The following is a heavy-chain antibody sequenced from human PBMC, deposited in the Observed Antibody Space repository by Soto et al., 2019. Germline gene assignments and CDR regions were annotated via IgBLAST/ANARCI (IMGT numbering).Heavy chain of an antibody. CDR1: GGSISSYY. Sequence: PSETRSLTCTVSGGSISSYYWSWIRQPPGKGLEWIGYIYYSGSTNYNPSLKSRVTISVDTSKNQFSLKLSSVTAADTAVYYCARAATYYDILTGFQWAYYFDYWGQGTLVTVSS. CDR3: ARAATYYDILTGFQWAYYFDY. D-gene: IGHD3-9*01. V-gene: IGHV4-59*08. J-gene: IGHJ4*02. CDR2: IYYSGST.